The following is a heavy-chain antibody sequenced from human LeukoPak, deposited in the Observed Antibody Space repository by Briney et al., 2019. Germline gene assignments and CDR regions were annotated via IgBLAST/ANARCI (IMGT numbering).Heavy chain of an antibody. D-gene: IGHD3-22*01. CDR2: MNPNSGNT. CDR1: GYTFTSYD. Sequence: GASVKVSCKASGYTFTSYDINWVRQATGRGLEWMGWMNPNSGNTGYAQKFQGRVTITRNTSISTAYMELSSLRSEDTAVYYCARGGGYYYDSSGYYPFYYYYYMDVWGKGTTVTVSS. J-gene: IGHJ6*03. V-gene: IGHV1-8*03. CDR3: ARGGGYYYDSSGYYPFYYYYYMDV.